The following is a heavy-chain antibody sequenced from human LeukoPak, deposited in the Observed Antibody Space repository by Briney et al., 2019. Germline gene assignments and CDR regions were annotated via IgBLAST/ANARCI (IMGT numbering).Heavy chain of an antibody. CDR3: ARGVTTVTTRIFDI. Sequence: SETLSLTCAVSGYSISSGYYWGWIRQPPGKGLEWMGTIYHSGTTYYNPSLKSRVIISVDTSKNQFSLKLSSVTAADTAVYYCARGVTTVTTRIFDIWGQGTMVTVSS. CDR1: GYSISSGYY. V-gene: IGHV4-38-2*01. CDR2: IYHSGTT. J-gene: IGHJ3*02. D-gene: IGHD4-17*01.